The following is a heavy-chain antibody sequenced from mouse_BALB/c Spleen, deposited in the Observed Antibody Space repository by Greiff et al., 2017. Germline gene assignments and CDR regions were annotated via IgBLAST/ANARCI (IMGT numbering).Heavy chain of an antibody. J-gene: IGHJ4*01. CDR2: IYPGNSDT. V-gene: IGHV1-5*01. D-gene: IGHD2-1*01. Sequence: EVKLVESGTVLARPGASVKMSCKASGYTFTSYWMHWVKQRPGQGLEWIGAIYPGNSDTSYNQKFKGKAKLTAVTSTSTAYMELSSLTNEDSAVYYCTRSENYYYAMDYWGQGTSVTASS. CDR3: TRSENYYYAMDY. CDR1: GYTFTSYW.